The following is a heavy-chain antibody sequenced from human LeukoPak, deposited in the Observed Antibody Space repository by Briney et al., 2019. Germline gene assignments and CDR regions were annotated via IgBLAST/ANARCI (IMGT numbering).Heavy chain of an antibody. J-gene: IGHJ4*02. CDR3: ARDAAYYYDSSGYSIPTQIDY. D-gene: IGHD3-22*01. V-gene: IGHV3-30*01. CDR1: GFTFSSYA. Sequence: PGRSLRLSCAASGFTFSSYAMHWVRQAPGKGLEWVAVISYDGSNKYYADSVKGRFTISRDNSKNTLYLRMNSLRAEDTAVYYCARDAAYYYDSSGYSIPTQIDYWGQGTLVTVSS. CDR2: ISYDGSNK.